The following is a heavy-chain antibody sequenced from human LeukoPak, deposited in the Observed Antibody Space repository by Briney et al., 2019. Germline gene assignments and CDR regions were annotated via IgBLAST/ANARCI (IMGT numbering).Heavy chain of an antibody. CDR3: AKDYYDGAFDI. CDR1: GFTFDDYA. V-gene: IGHV3-9*01. J-gene: IGHJ3*02. D-gene: IGHD3-22*01. CDR2: ISWNSGSI. Sequence: PGGSLRLSCAASGFTFDDYAKHWVRQAPGKGLEWVSGISWNSGSIGYADSVKGRFTISRDNAKNSLYLQMNSLRAEDTALYYCAKDYYDGAFDIWGQGTMVTVSS.